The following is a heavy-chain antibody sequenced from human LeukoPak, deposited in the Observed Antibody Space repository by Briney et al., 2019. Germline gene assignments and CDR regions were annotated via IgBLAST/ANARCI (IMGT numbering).Heavy chain of an antibody. V-gene: IGHV3-7*01. D-gene: IGHD3-3*01. J-gene: IGHJ4*02. Sequence: GGSLRLSCAASGFTFSSYSMNWVRQAPGKGLELVANIKQDRSEKYYVDSVKGRFTISRDNAKNSQYLQMNSLRAEDTAVYYCARLREIPVFGVVTKSTSYFDYWGQGTLVTVSS. CDR2: IKQDRSEK. CDR3: ARLREIPVFGVVTKSTSYFDY. CDR1: GFTFSSYS.